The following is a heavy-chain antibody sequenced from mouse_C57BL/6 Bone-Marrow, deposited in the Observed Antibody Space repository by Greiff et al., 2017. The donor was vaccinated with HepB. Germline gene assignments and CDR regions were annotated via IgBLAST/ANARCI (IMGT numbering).Heavy chain of an antibody. CDR2: INYDGSST. Sequence: EVNVVESEGGLVQPGRSMKLSCTASGFTFSDYYMAWVRQVPEKGLEWVANINYDGSSTYYLDSLKSRFIISRDNAKNILYLQMSSLKSEDTATYYCARDFYYGSTFDVWGTGTTVTVSS. J-gene: IGHJ1*03. CDR1: GFTFSDYY. D-gene: IGHD1-1*01. CDR3: ARDFYYGSTFDV. V-gene: IGHV5-16*01.